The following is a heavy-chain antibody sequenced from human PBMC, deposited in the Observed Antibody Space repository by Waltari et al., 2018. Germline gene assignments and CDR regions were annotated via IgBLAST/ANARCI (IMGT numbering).Heavy chain of an antibody. CDR1: GYTLTELS. V-gene: IGHV1-24*01. Sequence: QVQLVQSGAEVKKPGASVKVSCKVSGYTLTELSMHWVRQAPGQGLEWMGGLGPEDGETIYAQKCQGRVTMTEDRSTDTAYMELSSLRSEDTAVYYCVTRSGYRNWFDPWGQGTLVTVSS. D-gene: IGHD3-22*01. J-gene: IGHJ5*02. CDR2: LGPEDGET. CDR3: VTRSGYRNWFDP.